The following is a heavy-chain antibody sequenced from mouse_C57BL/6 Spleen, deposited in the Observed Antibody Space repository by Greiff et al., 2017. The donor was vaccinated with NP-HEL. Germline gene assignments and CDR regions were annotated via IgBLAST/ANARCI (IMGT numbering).Heavy chain of an antibody. D-gene: IGHD3-2*02. CDR1: GYTFTSYG. Sequence: QVQLQQSGAELARPGASVKLSCKASGYTFTSYGISWVKQRTGQGLEWIGEIYPRSGNTYYNEKFKGKATLTAEKSSSTAYMELRSLTSEDSAVYFCARTAQAGYWGQGTLVTVSA. CDR2: IYPRSGNT. V-gene: IGHV1-81*01. CDR3: ARTAQAGY. J-gene: IGHJ3*01.